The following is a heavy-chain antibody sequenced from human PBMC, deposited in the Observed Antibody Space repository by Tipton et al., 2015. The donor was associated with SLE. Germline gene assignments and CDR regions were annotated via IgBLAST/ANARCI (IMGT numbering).Heavy chain of an antibody. CDR1: GFTFSSYG. D-gene: IGHD6-13*01. Sequence: RSLRLSCAASGFTFSSYGMHWVRQAPGKGLEWVAVISYDGSNKYYADSVKGRFTISRDNSKNTLYLQMNSLRAEDTAVYYCAKEQDSSSWSYYYYYYMDVWGKGTTVTVSS. CDR3: AKEQDSSSWSYYYYYYMDV. CDR2: ISYDGSNK. V-gene: IGHV3-30*18. J-gene: IGHJ6*03.